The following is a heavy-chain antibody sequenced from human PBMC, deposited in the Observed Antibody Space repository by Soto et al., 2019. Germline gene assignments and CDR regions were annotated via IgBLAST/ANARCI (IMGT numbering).Heavy chain of an antibody. V-gene: IGHV5-51*01. D-gene: IGHD3-16*01. CDR1: RSHFSTSW. Sequence: GESLNISCQDTRSHFSTSWLGWVRQNPGKGLEWLGNVYPRDSDVRYSPAVVVMITISAHHSIHTAYLQLLNLTASDTAVYYCTKGATSAFDSWGQGTRVTVS. CDR2: VYPRDSDV. CDR3: TKGATSAFDS. J-gene: IGHJ4*02.